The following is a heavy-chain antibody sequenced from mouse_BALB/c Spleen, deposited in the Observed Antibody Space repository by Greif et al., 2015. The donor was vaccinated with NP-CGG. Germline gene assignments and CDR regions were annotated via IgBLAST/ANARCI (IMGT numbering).Heavy chain of an antibody. J-gene: IGHJ4*01. CDR2: IYPGDGDT. CDR3: ARGRNFYYYAMDY. V-gene: IGHV1-80*01. CDR1: GYAFSSYW. Sequence: QVQLQQSGAELVRPGSSVKISCKASGYAFSSYWMNWVKQRPGQGLEWIGQIYPGDGDTNYNGKSKGKATLTADKSSSTAYMQLSSLTSEDSAVYFCARGRNFYYYAMDYWGQGTSVTVSS.